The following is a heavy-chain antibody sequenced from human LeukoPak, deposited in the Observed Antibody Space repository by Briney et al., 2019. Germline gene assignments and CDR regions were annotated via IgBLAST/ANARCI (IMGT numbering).Heavy chain of an antibody. CDR3: ARAIHPPSFAP. Sequence: PSETLSLTCTCTGGSISSYYWSAIRQPPGKGLEWIGYIYYSGSTNYNPSLKSRVTISVDTSKNQFSLKLSSVTAADTAVYYCARAIHPPSFAPWGQGTLVTVSS. V-gene: IGHV4-59*01. CDR1: GGSISSYY. CDR2: IYYSGST. D-gene: IGHD5-18*01. J-gene: IGHJ5*02.